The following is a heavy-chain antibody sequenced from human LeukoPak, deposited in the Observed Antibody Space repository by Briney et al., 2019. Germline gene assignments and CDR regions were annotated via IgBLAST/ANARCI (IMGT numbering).Heavy chain of an antibody. D-gene: IGHD3-10*01. CDR3: AKDLEGYGSGSLDY. CDR2: ISGSGGST. V-gene: IGHV3-23*01. CDR1: GFTVSSYA. Sequence: PGGSLRLSCAASGFTVSSYAMSWVRQAPGKGLEWVSAISGSGGSTYYADSVKGRFTISRDNSKNTLYLQMNSLRAEDTAVYYCAKDLEGYGSGSLDYWGQGTLVTVSS. J-gene: IGHJ4*02.